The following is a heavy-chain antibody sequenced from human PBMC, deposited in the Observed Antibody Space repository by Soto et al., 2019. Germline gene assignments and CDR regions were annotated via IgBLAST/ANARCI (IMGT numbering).Heavy chain of an antibody. D-gene: IGHD3-10*01. J-gene: IGHJ5*02. V-gene: IGHV3-9*01. CDR1: GFTFDDYA. CDR2: ISWNSGSI. CDR3: AKRSASNWFDP. Sequence: PGGSLRLSCAASGFTFDDYAMYWVRQAPGKGLEWVSGISWNSGSIGYADSVKGRFTISRDNAKNSLYLQMNSLRAEDTALYYCAKRSASNWFDPWGQGTLVTVSS.